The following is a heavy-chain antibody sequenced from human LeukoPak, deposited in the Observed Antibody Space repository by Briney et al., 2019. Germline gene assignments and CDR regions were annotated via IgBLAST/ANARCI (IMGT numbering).Heavy chain of an antibody. Sequence: ASVTVSCKASGYTFTGYYMHWVRQAPGQGVEWRGWINPNSGGTNYAQTFQGRVTITRDTSISTAFMELRRLRSDDTAVYYCGRSQDIVAVPAATGPDHWGQGTLVTVSS. V-gene: IGHV1-2*02. CDR3: GRSQDIVAVPAATGPDH. CDR1: GYTFTGYY. D-gene: IGHD2-2*01. J-gene: IGHJ4*02. CDR2: INPNSGGT.